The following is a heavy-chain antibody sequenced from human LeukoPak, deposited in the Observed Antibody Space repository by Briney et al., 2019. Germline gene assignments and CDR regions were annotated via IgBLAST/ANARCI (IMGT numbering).Heavy chain of an antibody. CDR2: ISGSDGGT. CDR1: GFTFSTYA. V-gene: IGHV3-23*01. D-gene: IGHD2-15*01. Sequence: PGGSLRLSCAASGFTFSTYAMNWVRQAPGKGLEWVSGISGSDGGTYYADSVKGRFTISRDNSKNMLYVQMSTLRAEDTAVYYCAKGFCSGGSCYYLDFWGQGTLVTVSS. J-gene: IGHJ4*02. CDR3: AKGFCSGGSCYYLDF.